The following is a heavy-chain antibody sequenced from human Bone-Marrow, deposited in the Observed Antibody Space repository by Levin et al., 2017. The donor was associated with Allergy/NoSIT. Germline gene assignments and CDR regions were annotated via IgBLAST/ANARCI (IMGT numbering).Heavy chain of an antibody. CDR1: GFTFNSYA. CDR3: SKGAGWVAGAVALI. V-gene: IGHV3-23*01. D-gene: IGHD6-19*01. J-gene: IGHJ4*02. Sequence: ASVKVSCAASGFTFNSYALSWVRQAPGKGLEWVSAISGSGSSTYYADSVKGRFTISRDNSKTTLYLQMNSLRAEDTAVYYCSKGAGWVAGAVALIWGQGTLVTVSS. CDR2: ISGSGSST.